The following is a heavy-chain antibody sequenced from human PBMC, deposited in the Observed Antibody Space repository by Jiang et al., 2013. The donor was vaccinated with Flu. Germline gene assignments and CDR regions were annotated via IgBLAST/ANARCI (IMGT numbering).Heavy chain of an antibody. D-gene: IGHD2-8*01. CDR2: ISYDGSNK. Sequence: VQLLESGGGVVQPGRSLRLSCAASGFTFSSYGMHWVRQAPGKGLEWVAVISYDGSNKYYADSVKGRFTISRDNSKNTLYLQMNSLRAEDTAVYYCAKGLGTSPGNWGQGTLVTVSS. CDR3: AKGLGTSPGN. J-gene: IGHJ4*02. CDR1: GFTFSSYG. V-gene: IGHV3-30*18.